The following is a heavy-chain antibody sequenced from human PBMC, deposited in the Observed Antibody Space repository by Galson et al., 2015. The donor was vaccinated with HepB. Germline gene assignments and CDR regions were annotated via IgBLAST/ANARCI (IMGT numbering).Heavy chain of an antibody. D-gene: IGHD6-19*01. V-gene: IGHV1-18*04. CDR1: GYTFTSYG. Sequence: SVKVSCKASGYTFTSYGISWVRQAPGQGLEWMGWISAYNGNTNYAQKLQGRVTMTTDTSTSTAYMELRSLRSDDTAVYYCARVHIFQYSSGWWDDYWGQGTLVTVSS. J-gene: IGHJ4*02. CDR2: ISAYNGNT. CDR3: ARVHIFQYSSGWWDDY.